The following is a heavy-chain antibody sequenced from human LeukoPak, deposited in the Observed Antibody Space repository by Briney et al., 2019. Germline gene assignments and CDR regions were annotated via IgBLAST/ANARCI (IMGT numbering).Heavy chain of an antibody. V-gene: IGHV1-2*02. CDR2: INPNSGGT. Sequence: ASVKVSCKASGYTFTGYYMHWVRQAPGQGLEWMGWINPNSGGTNYAQKFQGRVTMTRDTSISTAYMELSRQRSDDTAVYYCARDGDSSSWYSPNWFDPWGQGTLVTVSS. D-gene: IGHD6-13*01. J-gene: IGHJ5*02. CDR3: ARDGDSSSWYSPNWFDP. CDR1: GYTFTGYY.